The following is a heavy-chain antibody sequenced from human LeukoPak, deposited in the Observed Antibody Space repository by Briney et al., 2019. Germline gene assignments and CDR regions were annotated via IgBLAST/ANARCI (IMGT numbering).Heavy chain of an antibody. Sequence: SETLSLXCTVSGGSISSYYWSWIRLPPGKGLESIGYIYYSGSTNYNPSLKSRVTISVDTSKNQFSLKLSSVTAADTAVYYCAMGRPQYDSGGYGGEGDYWGQGTLVTVSS. V-gene: IGHV4-59*01. CDR3: AMGRPQYDSGGYGGEGDY. CDR2: IYYSGST. D-gene: IGHD3-22*01. J-gene: IGHJ4*02. CDR1: GGSISSYY.